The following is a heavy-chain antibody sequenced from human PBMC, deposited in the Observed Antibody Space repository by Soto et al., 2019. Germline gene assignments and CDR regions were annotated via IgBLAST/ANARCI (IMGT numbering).Heavy chain of an antibody. Sequence: GGSMRLSCAASGLTFSDYYISWIRQAPGKGLEWVSYISSSSSYSNYADSVKGRFTISRDNSKDTLYLQMNSLRPEDTAVYYCAKDRLMLTMVVVGAFDFWGLGTMVTVSS. CDR3: AKDRLMLTMVVVGAFDF. J-gene: IGHJ3*01. D-gene: IGHD3-22*01. V-gene: IGHV3-11*03. CDR1: GLTFSDYY. CDR2: ISSSSSYS.